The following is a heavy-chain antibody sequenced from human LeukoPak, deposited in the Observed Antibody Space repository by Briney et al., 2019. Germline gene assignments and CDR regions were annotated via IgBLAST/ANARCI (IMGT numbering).Heavy chain of an antibody. D-gene: IGHD3-16*01. J-gene: IGHJ6*02. Sequence: TGGSLRLSCVASGFTFGKYWMSWVRQAPGKGLEWVANIKLDGSEKSYVDSVKGRFTISRDNAKNSLYLQMSNLRAEDTAVYFCARGGGLDVWGQGATVTVSS. CDR2: IKLDGSEK. CDR1: GFTFGKYW. CDR3: ARGGGLDV. V-gene: IGHV3-7*03.